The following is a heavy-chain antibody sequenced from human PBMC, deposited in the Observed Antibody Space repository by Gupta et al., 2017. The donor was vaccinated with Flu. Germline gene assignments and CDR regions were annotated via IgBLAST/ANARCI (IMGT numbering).Heavy chain of an antibody. CDR3: SRYDYGERWFDP. D-gene: IGHD4-17*01. CDR2: MYYTGNT. J-gene: IGHJ5*02. Sequence: VSGGSITSSSYYWGWIRQPPGKGLEYVGTMYYTGNTFYNPSLKSRLIISVDIPRNQVSLRLSSVTAADTAVYYCSRYDYGERWFDPWGRGTLVTVSS. V-gene: IGHV4-39*01. CDR1: GGSITSSSYY.